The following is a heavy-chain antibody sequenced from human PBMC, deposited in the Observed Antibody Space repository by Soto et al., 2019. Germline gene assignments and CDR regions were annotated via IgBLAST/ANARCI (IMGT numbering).Heavy chain of an antibody. Sequence: QVHLVESGGGVVQPGTSLRLACAASGFRFSGYGMQWVRQTPGKGLEWVGVIWYDGSKTFYADSVKGRFTISTDNSNNTVILAMDSLRAEDAAGYHFVTDIGGGSWYALAYWGPGSLVTVSS. J-gene: IGHJ4*02. V-gene: IGHV3-33*03. CDR2: IWYDGSKT. CDR3: VTDIGGGSWYALAY. CDR1: GFRFSGYG. D-gene: IGHD6-13*01.